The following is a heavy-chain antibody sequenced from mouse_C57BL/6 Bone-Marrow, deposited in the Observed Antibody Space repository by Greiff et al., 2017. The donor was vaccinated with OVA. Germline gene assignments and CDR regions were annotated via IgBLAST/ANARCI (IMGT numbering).Heavy chain of an antibody. D-gene: IGHD2-3*01. V-gene: IGHV1-80*01. Sequence: VQLQQSGAELVKPGASVKISCKASGYAFSSYWMNWVKQRPGKGLEWIGQIYPGDGDTNYNGKFKGKATLTADKSSSTAYMQLSSLTSEDSAVYYCCRYEGNDWNFDVWGTGTTVTVSA. J-gene: IGHJ1*03. CDR1: GYAFSSYW. CDR2: IYPGDGDT. CDR3: CRYEGNDWNFDV.